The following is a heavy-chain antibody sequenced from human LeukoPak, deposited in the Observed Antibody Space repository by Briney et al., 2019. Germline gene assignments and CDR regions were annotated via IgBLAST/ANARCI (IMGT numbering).Heavy chain of an antibody. Sequence: PSETLSLTCTVSGGSISSSSYYWGWIRQPPGKGLEWIGSIYYSGSTYYNPSLKSRVTISVDTSKNQFSLKLSSVTAADTAVYYCAREGGRHHDYGDSLGMDVWGKGTTVTVSS. D-gene: IGHD4-17*01. CDR3: AREGGRHHDYGDSLGMDV. CDR1: GGSISSSSYY. J-gene: IGHJ6*03. CDR2: IYYSGST. V-gene: IGHV4-39*07.